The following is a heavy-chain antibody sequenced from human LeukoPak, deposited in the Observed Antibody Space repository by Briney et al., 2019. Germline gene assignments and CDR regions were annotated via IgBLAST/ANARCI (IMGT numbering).Heavy chain of an antibody. CDR3: ARQSFGELGQDWFDP. J-gene: IGHJ5*02. D-gene: IGHD3-10*01. Sequence: SETLSLTCTVSSGSLTGYYWSWSRQPPGKGLEWIGEINHSGSTNYNPSLKSRVTISVDTSKNQFSLKLSSVTAADTAVYYCARQSFGELGQDWFDPWGQGTLVTVSS. V-gene: IGHV4-34*01. CDR2: INHSGST. CDR1: SGSLTGYY.